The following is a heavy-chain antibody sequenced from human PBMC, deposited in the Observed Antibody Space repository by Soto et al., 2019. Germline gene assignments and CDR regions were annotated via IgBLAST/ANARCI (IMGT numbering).Heavy chain of an antibody. CDR3: ATSSDWSPLLDY. Sequence: ASVKVTFKASQYTFTNFYLHGVRQAPGQRPEWMGWINNGGGTIYAQKFQGRLTMTRDTSITTAYMELSRLSSDDTAFYYCATSSDWSPLLDYWGQGTLVTVSS. D-gene: IGHD6-19*01. J-gene: IGHJ4*02. CDR1: QYTFTNFY. CDR2: INNGGGT. V-gene: IGHV1-2*02.